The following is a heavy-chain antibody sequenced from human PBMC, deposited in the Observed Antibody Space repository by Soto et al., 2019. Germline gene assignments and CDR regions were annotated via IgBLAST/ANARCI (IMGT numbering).Heavy chain of an antibody. CDR3: ARDQKFNRAGKMRWSDP. Sequence: ASVKVSCKASGYTFTSYDINWVRQATGQGLEWMGWMNPNSGNTGYAQKFQGRVTMTRNTSISTAYMELSSLRSEDTAVYYCARDQKFNRAGKMRWSDPWGQGTLVTVSS. V-gene: IGHV1-8*01. CDR2: MNPNSGNT. J-gene: IGHJ5*02. D-gene: IGHD2-2*01. CDR1: GYTFTSYD.